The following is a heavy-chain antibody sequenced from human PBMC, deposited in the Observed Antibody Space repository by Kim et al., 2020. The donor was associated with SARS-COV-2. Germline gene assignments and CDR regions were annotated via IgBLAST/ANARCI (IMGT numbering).Heavy chain of an antibody. CDR2: ISAYNGNT. D-gene: IGHD3-3*01. V-gene: IGHV1-18*01. CDR3: ARAADDFWSGYSGSGWFDP. J-gene: IGHJ5*02. Sequence: ASVKVSCKASGYTFTSYGISWVRQAPGQGLEWMGWISAYNGNTNYAQKLQGRVTMTTDTSTSTAYMELRSLRSDDTAVYYCARAADDFWSGYSGSGWFDPWGQGTLVTVSS. CDR1: GYTFTSYG.